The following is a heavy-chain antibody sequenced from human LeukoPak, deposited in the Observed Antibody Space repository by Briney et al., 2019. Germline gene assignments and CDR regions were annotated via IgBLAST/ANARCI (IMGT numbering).Heavy chain of an antibody. D-gene: IGHD6-25*01. V-gene: IGHV4-59*08. CDR3: AKGPRAAGYFDY. J-gene: IGHJ4*02. CDR1: GGSISSYY. Sequence: SETLSLTCTVSGGSISSYYWSWIRQPPGKGLEWIGYIYYSGSTNYNPSLKSRVTISVDTSKNQFSLKVSSVTAADTAVYYCAKGPRAAGYFDYWGQGTLVTVSS. CDR2: IYYSGST.